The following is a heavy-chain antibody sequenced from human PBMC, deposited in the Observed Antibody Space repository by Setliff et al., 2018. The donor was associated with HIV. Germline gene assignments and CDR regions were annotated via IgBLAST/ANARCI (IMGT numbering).Heavy chain of an antibody. Sequence: PSETLSLTCTVSGGSINSSTYYWGWIHQPPGKGLECIGTIYYSGSTYHNPSLKSRVTISVDTSKNQFSLKVTSVTAADTAVYYCAGGPGTTSIDYWAQGTLVTVSS. J-gene: IGHJ4*02. V-gene: IGHV4-39*01. CDR3: AGGPGTTSIDY. CDR1: GGSINSSTYY. CDR2: IYYSGST. D-gene: IGHD1-26*01.